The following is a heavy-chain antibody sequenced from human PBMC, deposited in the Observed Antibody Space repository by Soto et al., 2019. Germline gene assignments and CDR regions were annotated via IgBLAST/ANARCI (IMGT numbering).Heavy chain of an antibody. CDR2: ISGSGSST. V-gene: IGHV3-23*01. J-gene: IGHJ4*02. D-gene: IGHD6-19*01. Sequence: GGSLRLSCAASGFTFSRDAMNWVRQAPWKGLEWVSTISGSGSSTYYADSAKGRFTISRDNSDNTLYLQMNSLRAEDTALYYCAKRRSGSGWSNFDFWGQGTQVTVSS. CDR3: AKRRSGSGWSNFDF. CDR1: GFTFSRDA.